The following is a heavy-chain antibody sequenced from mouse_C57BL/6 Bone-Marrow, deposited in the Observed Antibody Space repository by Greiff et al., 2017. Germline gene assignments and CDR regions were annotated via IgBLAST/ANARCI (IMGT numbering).Heavy chain of an antibody. Sequence: EVQGVESGGDLVKPGGSLKLSCAASGFTFSSYGMSWVRQTPDKRLEWVATISSGGSYTYYPDSVKGRFTISRDNAKNTLYLQMSSLKSEDTAMYYCARHGDGGYFDVWGTGTTVTVSS. D-gene: IGHD3-3*01. CDR2: ISSGGSYT. V-gene: IGHV5-6*01. J-gene: IGHJ1*03. CDR1: GFTFSSYG. CDR3: ARHGDGGYFDV.